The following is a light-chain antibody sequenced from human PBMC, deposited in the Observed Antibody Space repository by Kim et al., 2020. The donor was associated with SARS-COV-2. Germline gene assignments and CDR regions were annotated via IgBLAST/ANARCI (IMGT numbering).Light chain of an antibody. CDR3: QAWDSSSDHVV. V-gene: IGLV3-21*04. CDR2: YDS. Sequence: SYELTQPPSVSVAPGKTARITCGGNNIGSKSVHWYQQKPGQAPVLVIYYDSDRPSGIPERFSGSNSGYTATLTISRVEAGAEADYYCQAWDSSSDHVVFG. CDR1: NIGSKS. J-gene: IGLJ2*01.